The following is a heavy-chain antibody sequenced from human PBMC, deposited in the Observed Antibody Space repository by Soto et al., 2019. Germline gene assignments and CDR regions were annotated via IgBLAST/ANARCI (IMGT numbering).Heavy chain of an antibody. CDR1: GFSFSDYS. Sequence: LVESGGALVYPGGSLRLSCIASGFSFSDYSMNWVRQAPGKGLQWVSYISSSSDKTYYADSAKGRFTVSRDNAKNALFLEMNSLRDDATAIYYCARLPKGSLVTAWGQGTRVTVSS. J-gene: IGHJ4*02. CDR3: ARLPKGSLVTA. V-gene: IGHV3-48*02. D-gene: IGHD2-21*02. CDR2: ISSSSDKT.